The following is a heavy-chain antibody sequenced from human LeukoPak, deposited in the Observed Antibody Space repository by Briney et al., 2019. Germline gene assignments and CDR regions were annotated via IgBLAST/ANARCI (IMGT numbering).Heavy chain of an antibody. CDR2: NYYSGST. J-gene: IGHJ4*02. CDR1: GGSVSSDSYF. CDR3: ARGQRRLQDY. V-gene: IGHV4-61*01. Sequence: SETLSLTCTVSGGSVSSDSYFWTWIPQPPGKGLEWIGYNYYSGSTNYNPSLKSRVTISLDTSKSQISLKLSSVTAADTAVYYGARGQRRLQDYWGQGTLVTVSS.